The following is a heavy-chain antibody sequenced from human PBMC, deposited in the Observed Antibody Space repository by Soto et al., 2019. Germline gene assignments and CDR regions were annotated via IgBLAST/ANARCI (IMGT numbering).Heavy chain of an antibody. J-gene: IGHJ2*01. CDR1: GASISSSHW. V-gene: IGHV4-4*02. CDR3: VRKDYSDWFFDL. D-gene: IGHD4-4*01. CDR2: IYHSGST. Sequence: QVQLQESGPGLVKPSGTLSLTCAVSGASISSSHWWSWVRQPPGKGLEWIGEIYHSGSTYYNASLKSRVAISLDKFKNQFSLKLRSVTAADTAVYYCVRKDYSDWFFDLWGRGTLVTVSS.